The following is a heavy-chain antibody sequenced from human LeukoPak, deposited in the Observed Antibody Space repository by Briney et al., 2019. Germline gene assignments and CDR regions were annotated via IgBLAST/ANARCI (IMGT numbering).Heavy chain of an antibody. Sequence: GGSLRLSCAASGFTFSDYYMSWIRQAPGKGLEWVSYISSSGSTIYYADSVKGRFTISRDNAKNSLYLQMNSLRAEDTAVYYCARDFGSGWFTDAFDIWGQGTMVTVSS. CDR2: ISSSGSTI. V-gene: IGHV3-11*04. J-gene: IGHJ3*02. CDR1: GFTFSDYY. D-gene: IGHD6-19*01. CDR3: ARDFGSGWFTDAFDI.